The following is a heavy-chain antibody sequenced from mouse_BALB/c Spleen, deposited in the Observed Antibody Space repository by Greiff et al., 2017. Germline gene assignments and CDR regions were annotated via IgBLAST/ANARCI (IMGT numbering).Heavy chain of an antibody. CDR3: ARGQKYDGNFFAY. J-gene: IGHJ3*01. CDR1: GFTFSSYA. V-gene: IGHV5-6-5*01. Sequence: EVKLVESGGGLVKPGGSLKLSCAASGFTFSSYAMSWVRQTPEKRLEWVASISSGGSTYYPDSVKGRFTISRDNARNILYLQMSSLRSEDTAMYYCARGQKYDGNFFAYWGQGTLVTVSA. CDR2: ISSGGST. D-gene: IGHD2-3*01.